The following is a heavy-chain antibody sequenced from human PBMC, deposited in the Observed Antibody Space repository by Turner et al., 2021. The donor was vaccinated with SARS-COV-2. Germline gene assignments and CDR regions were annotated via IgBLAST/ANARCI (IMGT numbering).Heavy chain of an antibody. Sequence: EVQLVESGGGLIQPGVALRLSCAASGFTVSSNYMSWVRQAPGKGLEWVSVIYSGGSTYYADSVKGRFTISRDNSKNTLYLQMNSLRAEDTAVYYCARQLTTVTTWFDPWGQGTLVTVSS. CDR3: ARQLTTVTTWFDP. CDR1: GFTVSSNY. CDR2: IYSGGST. D-gene: IGHD4-17*01. J-gene: IGHJ5*02. V-gene: IGHV3-53*01.